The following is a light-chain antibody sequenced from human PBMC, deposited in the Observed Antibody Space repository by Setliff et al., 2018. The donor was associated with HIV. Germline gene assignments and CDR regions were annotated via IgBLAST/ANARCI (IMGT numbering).Light chain of an antibody. V-gene: IGLV1-51*01. Sequence: SVLTQPPSVSAAPGQKVSISRSGSSSNIGDRSVSWCQQLPGTAPKLLIHDNHERPSGIPERFSGSTSGTSATLGIAGLQTGDEADYYCGAWDTSLAAYVFGTGTKVTVL. CDR1: SSNIGDRS. J-gene: IGLJ1*01. CDR3: GAWDTSLAAYV. CDR2: DNH.